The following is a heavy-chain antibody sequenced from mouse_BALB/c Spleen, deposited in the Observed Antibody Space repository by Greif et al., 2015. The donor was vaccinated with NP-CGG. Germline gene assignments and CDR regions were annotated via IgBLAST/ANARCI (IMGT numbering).Heavy chain of an antibody. V-gene: IGHV5-6-5*01. CDR2: ISSGGST. Sequence: EVKLMESGGGLVKPGGSLKLSCAASGFTFSSYAMSWVRQTPEKRLEWVASISSGGSTYYPDSVKGRFTISRDNARNILYLQMSSLRSEDTAMYYCAKETDYYGSSYWYFDVWAQGPRSPSPQ. CDR3: AKETDYYGSSYWYFDV. CDR1: GFTFSSYA. D-gene: IGHD1-1*01. J-gene: IGHJ1*01.